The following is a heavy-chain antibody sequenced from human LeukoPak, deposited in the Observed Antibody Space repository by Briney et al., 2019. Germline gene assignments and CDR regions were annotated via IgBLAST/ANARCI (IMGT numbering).Heavy chain of an antibody. J-gene: IGHJ3*02. V-gene: IGHV3-33*01. CDR3: ARVKNYYDSSGDDAFDI. Sequence: GRSLRLSCAASGFTFSGYGMHWVRQAPGKGLEWVAVIWYDGSNKYYADSVKGRFTISRDNSKNTLYLQMNSLRAEDTAVYYCARVKNYYDSSGDDAFDIWGQGTMVTVSS. CDR1: GFTFSGYG. CDR2: IWYDGSNK. D-gene: IGHD3-22*01.